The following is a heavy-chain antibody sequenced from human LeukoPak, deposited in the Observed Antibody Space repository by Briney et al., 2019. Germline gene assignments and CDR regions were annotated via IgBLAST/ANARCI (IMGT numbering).Heavy chain of an antibody. J-gene: IGHJ3*02. CDR3: ARESALEEQWLGGAFDI. V-gene: IGHV1-2*02. Sequence: ASVKVSCKASGYTFTGYYMHWVRQAPGQGLEWMGWINPNSGGTNYAQKFQGRVTMIRDTSISTAYMEMSRLRSDDTAVYYCARESALEEQWLGGAFDIRGQGTMVTVSS. D-gene: IGHD6-19*01. CDR1: GYTFTGYY. CDR2: INPNSGGT.